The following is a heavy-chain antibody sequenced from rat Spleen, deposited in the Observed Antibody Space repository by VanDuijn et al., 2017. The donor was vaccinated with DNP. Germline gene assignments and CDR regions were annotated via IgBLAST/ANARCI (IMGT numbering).Heavy chain of an antibody. CDR1: GFTFSDYN. J-gene: IGHJ4*01. V-gene: IGHV5S11*01. D-gene: IGHD5-1*01. CDR2: ISTSGGNT. CDR3: ARVQLGYYALDA. Sequence: EVQLVQSGGGLVQPGRSLKLSCEASGFTFSDYNMAWVRQAPKKGLEWVASISTSGGNTYYRDSVKGRFTISRDNAKSTLYLQMDSLRSEETATYYCARVQLGYYALDAWGQGTSVTVSS.